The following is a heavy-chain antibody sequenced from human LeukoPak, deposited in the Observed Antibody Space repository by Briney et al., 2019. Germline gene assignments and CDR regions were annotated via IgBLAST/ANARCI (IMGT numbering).Heavy chain of an antibody. J-gene: IGHJ4*02. CDR2: ISGSGGST. D-gene: IGHD3-10*01. CDR3: AKYVVRGVITLFDY. CDR1: GFTFSSYA. V-gene: IGHV3-23*01. Sequence: GGSLRLSCAASGFTFSSYAMSRVRQAPGKGLEWVSAISGSGGSTYYADSVKGRFTISRDNSMNTLYLQMNSLRAEDTAVYYCAKYVVRGVITLFDYWGQGTLVTVSS.